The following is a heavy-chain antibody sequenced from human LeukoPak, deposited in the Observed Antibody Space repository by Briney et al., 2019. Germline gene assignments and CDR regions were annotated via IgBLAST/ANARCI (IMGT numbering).Heavy chain of an antibody. Sequence: GGSLRLSCAASGFTFSSYGMHWVRQAPGKGLEWVAFIRYDGSNKYYADSVKGRFTISRDNSKNTLYLQMNSLRAEDTAVYYCAKVFFAGYYYDSSGYSPFDYWGQGTLVTVSS. V-gene: IGHV3-30*02. J-gene: IGHJ4*02. D-gene: IGHD3-22*01. CDR1: GFTFSSYG. CDR3: AKVFFAGYYYDSSGYSPFDY. CDR2: IRYDGSNK.